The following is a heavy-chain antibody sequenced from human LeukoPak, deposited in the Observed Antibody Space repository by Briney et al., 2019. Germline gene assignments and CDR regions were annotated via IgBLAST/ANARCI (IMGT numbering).Heavy chain of an antibody. J-gene: IGHJ4*02. CDR2: IYYSGST. D-gene: IGHD3-3*01. Sequence: SETLSLTCTVSGGSISSYYWSWIRQPPGKGLEWIGYIYYSGSTSYNPSLKSRVTISVDTSKNQFSLKLSSVTAADTAVYYCARVGFWSGYYTGEDYWGQGTLVTVSS. V-gene: IGHV4-59*01. CDR1: GGSISSYY. CDR3: ARVGFWSGYYTGEDY.